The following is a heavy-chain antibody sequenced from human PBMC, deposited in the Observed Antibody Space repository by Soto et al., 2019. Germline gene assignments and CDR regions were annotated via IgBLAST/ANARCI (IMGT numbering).Heavy chain of an antibody. CDR2: IYHSGST. J-gene: IGHJ3*02. Sequence: PSETLSLTCAVSGGSISSGGYSWSWIRQPPGKGLEWIGYIYHSGSTYYNPSLKSRVTISVDRSKNQFSLKLGSVTAADTAVYYCARCLASDCPDAFDIWGQGTMVTVSS. D-gene: IGHD2-21*02. CDR1: GGSISSGGYS. CDR3: ARCLASDCPDAFDI. V-gene: IGHV4-30-2*01.